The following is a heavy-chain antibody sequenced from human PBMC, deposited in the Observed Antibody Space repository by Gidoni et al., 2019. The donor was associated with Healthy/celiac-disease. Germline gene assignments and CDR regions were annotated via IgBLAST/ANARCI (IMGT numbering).Heavy chain of an antibody. D-gene: IGHD2-15*01. J-gene: IGHJ5*02. CDR1: GCTFTSCA. Sequence: QVQLVQSGAEVKKPGASVTVSCKAAGCTFTSCAMHWVRRAPGQRLEWMGWINAGNGNTKYSQKFQGRVTITRDTSASTAYMELSSLRSEDTAVYYCARDDLSCSGGSCYSVWFDPWGQGTLVTVSS. CDR3: ARDDLSCSGGSCYSVWFDP. CDR2: INAGNGNT. V-gene: IGHV1-3*01.